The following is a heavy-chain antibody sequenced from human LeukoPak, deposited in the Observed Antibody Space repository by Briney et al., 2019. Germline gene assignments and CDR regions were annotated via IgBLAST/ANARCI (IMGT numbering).Heavy chain of an antibody. CDR1: GYTFTSYG. Sequence: ASVKVSCKASGYTFTSYGISWVRQAPGQGLEWMGWISAYNSNTNYAQKIQGRVTMTTDTSTSTAYMELTSLRSDDTAVSYCAXVGAVADPGWFDPWGQGTLVTVSS. CDR2: ISAYNSNT. V-gene: IGHV1-18*01. D-gene: IGHD6-19*01. CDR3: AXVGAVADPGWFDP. J-gene: IGHJ5*02.